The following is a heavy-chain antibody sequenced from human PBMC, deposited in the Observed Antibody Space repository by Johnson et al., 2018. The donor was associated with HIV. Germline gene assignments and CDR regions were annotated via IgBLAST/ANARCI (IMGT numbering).Heavy chain of an antibody. J-gene: IGHJ3*02. CDR2: IWFDGSNQ. D-gene: IGHD6-13*01. CDR1: GFTFSNYG. V-gene: IGHV3-33*06. CDR3: AKDWGIAAAGTDAFDI. Sequence: QVQLVESGGGVVQPGRSLRLSCAASGFTFSNYGMDWVRQAPGKGLEWVAVIWFDGSNQFYADSVKGRFTISRDNSKNTLYLQMNSLRAEDTAVYYCAKDWGIAAAGTDAFDIWCQGTMVTVSS.